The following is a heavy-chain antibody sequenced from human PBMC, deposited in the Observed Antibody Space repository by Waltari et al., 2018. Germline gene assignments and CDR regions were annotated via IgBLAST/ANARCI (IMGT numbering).Heavy chain of an antibody. J-gene: IGHJ4*02. CDR3: ARRHLYCSGGSCFDY. CDR1: GYSISSGYY. CDR2: IYPSGST. V-gene: IGHV4-38-2*01. D-gene: IGHD2-15*01. Sequence: QVQLQESGPGLVKPSETLSLTCAVSGYSISSGYYWGWIRQPPGKGLEWIGSIYPSGSTYYNPSLKSRVTISVDTSKNQFSLKLSSVTAADTAVYYCARRHLYCSGGSCFDYWGQGTLVTVSS.